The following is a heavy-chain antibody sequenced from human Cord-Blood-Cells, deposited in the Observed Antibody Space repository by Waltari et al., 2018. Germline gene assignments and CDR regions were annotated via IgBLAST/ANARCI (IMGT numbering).Heavy chain of an antibody. D-gene: IGHD2-15*01. CDR3: AREGFGYCSGGSCYTGFDY. V-gene: IGHV3-53*04. CDR2: IYSGGST. J-gene: IGHJ4*02. Sequence: EVQLVESGGGLVQPGGSLRLSCAASGFTVSSNYMSWVRQAPGKGLEWVSVIYSGGSTYYADSVKGRFTISRHNSKNTLYLQMNSLRAEDTAVYYCAREGFGYCSGGSCYTGFDYWGQGTLVTVSS. CDR1: GFTVSSNY.